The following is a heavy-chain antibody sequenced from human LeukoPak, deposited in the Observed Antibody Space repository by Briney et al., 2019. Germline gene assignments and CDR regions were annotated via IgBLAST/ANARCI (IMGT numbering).Heavy chain of an antibody. CDR1: GYTFSDYY. V-gene: IGHV1-2*02. D-gene: IGHD2-15*01. CDR3: STEDKFCTTPKCGVY. CDR2: IIPHSGGT. J-gene: IGHJ4*02. Sequence: ASVKVSCKASGYTFSDYYLHWMRQAPGQGLEWMGFIIPHSGGTNYRQRFQGRVLMTRDMSIGTFYMELSSLRSDDTAVYYCSTEDKFCTTPKCGVYWGQGTLVTVSS.